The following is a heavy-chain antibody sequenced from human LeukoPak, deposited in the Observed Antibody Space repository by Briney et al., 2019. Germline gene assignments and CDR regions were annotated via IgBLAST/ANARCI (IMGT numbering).Heavy chain of an antibody. Sequence: GASVKVSCKASGYTFTGYYMHWVRQAPGQGLEWMGIINPSGGSTSYAQKFQGRVTMTRDTSTSTVYMELSSLRSEDTAVYYCARARNDPRGRGFVDYWGQGTLVTVSS. CDR3: ARARNDPRGRGFVDY. V-gene: IGHV1-46*01. CDR2: INPSGGST. J-gene: IGHJ4*02. CDR1: GYTFTGYY. D-gene: IGHD1-1*01.